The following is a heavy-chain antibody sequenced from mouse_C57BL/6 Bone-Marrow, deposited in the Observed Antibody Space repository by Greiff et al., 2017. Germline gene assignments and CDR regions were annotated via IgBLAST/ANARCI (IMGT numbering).Heavy chain of an antibody. CDR3: ARRLGRRENYFDY. CDR2: INPSNGGP. D-gene: IGHD4-1*01. Sequence: QVQLQQPGTELVTPGSSVKLSCKASGYTFTSYWMHWVKQRPGQGLEWIGNINPSNGGPHYNEKFKSKAPLTVDKSSSTAYMQLSSRTSEDSAVYYCARRLGRRENYFDYWGQGTTLTVSS. J-gene: IGHJ2*01. V-gene: IGHV1-53*01. CDR1: GYTFTSYW.